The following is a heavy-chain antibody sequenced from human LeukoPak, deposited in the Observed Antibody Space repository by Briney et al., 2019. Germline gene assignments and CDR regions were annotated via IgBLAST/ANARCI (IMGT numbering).Heavy chain of an antibody. J-gene: IGHJ5*02. CDR2: IIPIFGTA. V-gene: IGHV1-69*06. D-gene: IGHD2-15*01. Sequence: SVKVSCKASGGTFSSYAISWVRQAPGQGREWMGGIIPIFGTANYAQKFQGRVTITADKSTSTAYMELSSLRSEDTAVYYCARSFGCSGGSCYSNWFDPWGQGTLVTVSS. CDR3: ARSFGCSGGSCYSNWFDP. CDR1: GGTFSSYA.